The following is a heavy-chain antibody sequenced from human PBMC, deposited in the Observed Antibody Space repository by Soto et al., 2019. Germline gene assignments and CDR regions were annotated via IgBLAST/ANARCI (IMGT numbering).Heavy chain of an antibody. CDR3: ARRDDYGDYGYYYYYGMDV. CDR1: GFTFSSYA. CDR2: ISYDGSNK. Sequence: HPGGSLRLSCAASGFTFSSYAMHWVRQAPGKGLEWVAVISYDGSNKYYADSVKGRFTISRDNSKNTLYLQMNSLRAEDTAVYYCARRDDYGDYGYYYYYGMDVWGQGTTVTVSS. D-gene: IGHD4-17*01. V-gene: IGHV3-30-3*01. J-gene: IGHJ6*02.